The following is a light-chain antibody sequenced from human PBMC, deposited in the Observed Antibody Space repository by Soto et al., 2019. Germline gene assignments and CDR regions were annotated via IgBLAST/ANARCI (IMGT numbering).Light chain of an antibody. V-gene: IGLV2-8*01. CDR2: EVN. CDR3: SSYAGSSNV. Sequence: QSPLTQQPWASGSPGQAVTITCAGNSSDVGGHNYVSSYRQHPGKAPKPMIYEVNNRPSGVAGRFSGSKSGNTASLTVAGLQAEDEADYYCSSYAGSSNVFGTGTKVTVL. CDR1: SSDVGGHNY. J-gene: IGLJ1*01.